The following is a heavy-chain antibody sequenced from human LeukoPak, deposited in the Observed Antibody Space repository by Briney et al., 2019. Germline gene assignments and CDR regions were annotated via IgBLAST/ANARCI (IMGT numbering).Heavy chain of an antibody. D-gene: IGHD4-17*01. Sequence: SVKVSCKTSGGTFSTYAVSWVRQAPGQGLEWMGRIIPILGIANYAQKFQGRVTITADKSTNTAYMELSSLRSEDAAVYYCARGAYGDYLGYWGQGTLVTVSS. J-gene: IGHJ4*02. CDR2: IIPILGIA. CDR1: GGTFSTYA. CDR3: ARGAYGDYLGY. V-gene: IGHV1-69*04.